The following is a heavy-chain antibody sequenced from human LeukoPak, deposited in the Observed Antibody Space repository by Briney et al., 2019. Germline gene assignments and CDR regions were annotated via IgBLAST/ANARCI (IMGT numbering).Heavy chain of an antibody. CDR1: GYTFTRFA. Sequence: ASVKVSCKAFGYTFTRFAVQWVRRAPGQRLEWMGWIDAGNGKTKYSQEFQGRVTITRDTSATTSYMELSSLRSEDTAVYYCAKARWTSTGTTYYLDSWGQGTLVTVS. J-gene: IGHJ4*02. D-gene: IGHD4-17*01. CDR2: IDAGNGKT. CDR3: AKARWTSTGTTYYLDS. V-gene: IGHV1-3*01.